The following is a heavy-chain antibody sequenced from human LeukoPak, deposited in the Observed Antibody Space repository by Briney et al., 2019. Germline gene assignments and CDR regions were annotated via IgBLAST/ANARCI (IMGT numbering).Heavy chain of an antibody. D-gene: IGHD6-19*01. CDR3: ARQKYSSASNAFDI. V-gene: IGHV5-51*01. J-gene: IGHJ3*02. CDR1: GSRFTSYW. CDR2: IYPGDSDT. Sequence: GASLKISCKGSGSRFTSYWIGWVRQMPGKGLEWMGIIYPGDSDTRYSPSFPGQVIISADKSISTAYLQSSSLKASDTAMYYCARQKYSSASNAFDIWGQGTMVTVSS.